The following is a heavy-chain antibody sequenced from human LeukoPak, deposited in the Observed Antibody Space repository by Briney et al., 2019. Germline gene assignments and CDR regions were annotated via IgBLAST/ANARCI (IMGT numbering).Heavy chain of an antibody. CDR3: ARMGETVTPDLLDY. CDR1: GYTFTSYG. D-gene: IGHD4-17*01. V-gene: IGHV1-18*01. Sequence: ASVTVSCKASGYTFTSYGISWVRQAPGQGLEWMGWISAYNGNTNYAQKLQGRVTMTTDTSTSTAYMELRSLRSDDTAVYYCARMGETVTPDLLDYWGQGTLVTVSS. CDR2: ISAYNGNT. J-gene: IGHJ4*02.